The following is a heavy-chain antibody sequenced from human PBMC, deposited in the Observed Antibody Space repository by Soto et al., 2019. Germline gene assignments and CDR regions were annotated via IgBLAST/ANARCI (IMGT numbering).Heavy chain of an antibody. D-gene: IGHD3-22*01. CDR1: GGYLSTRGHS. Sequence: SQTLSLACAVSGGYLSTRGHSWCWILQPPEKGLEGLGYIYHSGSTYYNPSLKSRVTISVDTSKNQFSLKLSSVTAADTAVYYCARTMYYYDSSGYYAPSPGPDNWFHPWGQGTLVTV. CDR2: IYHSGST. V-gene: IGHV4-30-2*05. J-gene: IGHJ5*02. CDR3: ARTMYYYDSSGYYAPSPGPDNWFHP.